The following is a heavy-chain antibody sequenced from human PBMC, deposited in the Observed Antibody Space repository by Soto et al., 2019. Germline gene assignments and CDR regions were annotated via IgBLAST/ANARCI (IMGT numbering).Heavy chain of an antibody. Sequence: GGSLRLSCAASGFTFSNAWMSWVRQAPGKGLEWVGRIKSKTDGGTTDYAAPVKGRFTISRDDSKNTLYLQMNSLKAEDTAVYYSTARGPQLEPRRTYYDGRDVWGQGATVT. CDR3: TARGPQLEPRRTYYDGRDV. CDR2: IKSKTDGGTT. D-gene: IGHD1-1*01. J-gene: IGHJ6*02. V-gene: IGHV3-15*01. CDR1: GFTFSNAW.